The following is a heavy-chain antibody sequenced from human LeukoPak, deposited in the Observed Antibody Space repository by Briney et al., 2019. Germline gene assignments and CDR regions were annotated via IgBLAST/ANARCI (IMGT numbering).Heavy chain of an antibody. CDR1: GGTFSSYA. CDR2: IIPIFGTA. CDR3: ASMEHSPPRNDCSSTSCLGYYYYGMDV. Sequence: ASVKVSCKASGGTFSSYAISWVRQAPGQGLEWMGGIIPIFGTANYAQKFQGRVTITADESTSTAYMELSSLRSEDTAVYYCASMEHSPPRNDCSSTSCLGYYYYGMDVWGKGTTVTVSS. D-gene: IGHD2-2*01. J-gene: IGHJ6*04. V-gene: IGHV1-69*13.